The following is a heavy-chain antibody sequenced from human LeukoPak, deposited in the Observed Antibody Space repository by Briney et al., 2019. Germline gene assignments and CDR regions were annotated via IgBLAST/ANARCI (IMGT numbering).Heavy chain of an antibody. CDR1: GFTFINYA. CDR3: AKGVRGYYYYGMDV. V-gene: IGHV3-23*01. Sequence: PGGSLRLSCAASGFTFINYAMSWVRQAPGKGLEWVSAIGASGGNTYYADSVKGRFTISRDNSKNMLYLQMNSLRAEDTAVYYCAKGVRGYYYYGMDVWGQGTTVTVSS. CDR2: IGASGGNT. J-gene: IGHJ6*02.